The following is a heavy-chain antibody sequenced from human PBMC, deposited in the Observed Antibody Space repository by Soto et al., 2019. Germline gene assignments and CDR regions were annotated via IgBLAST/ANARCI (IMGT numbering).Heavy chain of an antibody. Sequence: ASVKVSCKASGYTFTSYGMHWVRQAPGQRLEWMGWINAGNGNTKYSQKFQGRVTITRDTSASTAYMELNSLRAEDTAVYYCAREAKSGSYYYDYWGQGTLVTVSS. CDR1: GYTFTSYG. D-gene: IGHD1-26*01. V-gene: IGHV1-3*01. CDR3: AREAKSGSYYYDY. CDR2: INAGNGNT. J-gene: IGHJ4*02.